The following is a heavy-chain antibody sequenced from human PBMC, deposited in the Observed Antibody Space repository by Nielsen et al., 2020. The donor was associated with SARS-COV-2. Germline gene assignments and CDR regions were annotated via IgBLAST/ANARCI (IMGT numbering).Heavy chain of an antibody. CDR1: GFTFSSYA. CDR3: AKDVGIAAENAFDI. Sequence: GESLKISCAASGFTFSSYAMHWVRQAPGKGLEWVSAISGSGGSTYYADSVKGRFTISRDNSKNTLYLQMNSLRAEDTAVYYCAKDVGIAAENAFDIWGQGTMVTVSS. J-gene: IGHJ3*02. V-gene: IGHV3-23*01. D-gene: IGHD6-25*01. CDR2: ISGSGGST.